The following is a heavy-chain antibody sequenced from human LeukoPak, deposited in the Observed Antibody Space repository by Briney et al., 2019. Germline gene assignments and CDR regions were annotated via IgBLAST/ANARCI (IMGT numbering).Heavy chain of an antibody. CDR3: AKWAGGFDW. CDR1: GFNFRTYW. CDR2: MKQDGSEK. J-gene: IGHJ4*02. Sequence: PGGSLRLSCATSGFNFRTYWMTWVRQAPGKGLEWVANMKQDGSEKNYVDSVKGRFTISRDNDKNSLYLQMNSLRVEDTAVYYCAKWAGGFDWWGQGTLVTVSS. V-gene: IGHV3-7*02. D-gene: IGHD1-26*01.